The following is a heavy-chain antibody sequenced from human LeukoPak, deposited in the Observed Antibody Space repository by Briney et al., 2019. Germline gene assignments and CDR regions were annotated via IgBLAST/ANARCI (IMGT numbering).Heavy chain of an antibody. CDR2: ISASGGST. Sequence: PGGSLRLSCAASGFTFTSYAMSWVRQAPKKGLEWVSVISASGGSTNYADSVKGRFTISRDNSKNTLYLQMNSLRAEDSAVYYCAKNYGSGSSVKCYYYMDVWGKGTTVTVSS. J-gene: IGHJ6*03. CDR1: GFTFTSYA. D-gene: IGHD3-10*01. CDR3: AKNYGSGSSVKCYYYMDV. V-gene: IGHV3-23*01.